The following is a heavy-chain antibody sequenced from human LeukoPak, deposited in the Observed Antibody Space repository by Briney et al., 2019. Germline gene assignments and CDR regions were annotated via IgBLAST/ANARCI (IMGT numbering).Heavy chain of an antibody. Sequence: GESLKISCKGSGYSFTSYWISWVRQMPGKGLEWMEIIYPGDSDTRYSPSFQGQVTISADKSISTAFLQWSSLKASDTAMYYCARRGISPYREFDYWGQGTLVTVSS. CDR3: ARRGISPYREFDY. D-gene: IGHD1-26*01. CDR2: IYPGDSDT. J-gene: IGHJ4*02. V-gene: IGHV5-51*01. CDR1: GYSFTSYW.